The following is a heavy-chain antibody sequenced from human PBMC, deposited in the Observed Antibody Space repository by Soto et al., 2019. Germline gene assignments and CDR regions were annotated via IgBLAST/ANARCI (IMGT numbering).Heavy chain of an antibody. J-gene: IGHJ6*02. CDR2: ISYDGSNK. CDR3: AKDRWDIVVVSAAALRIGMDV. Sequence: GGSLRLSCAASGFTFSSYGMHWVRQAPGKGLEWVAVISYDGSNKYYADSVKGRFTISRDNSKNTLYLQMNSLRAEDTAVYYCAKDRWDIVVVSAAALRIGMDVWGQGTTVTVSS. D-gene: IGHD2-2*01. V-gene: IGHV3-30*18. CDR1: GFTFSSYG.